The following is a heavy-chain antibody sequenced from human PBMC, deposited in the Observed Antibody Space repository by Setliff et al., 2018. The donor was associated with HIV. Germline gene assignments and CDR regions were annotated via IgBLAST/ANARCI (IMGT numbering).Heavy chain of an antibody. V-gene: IGHV4-59*08. CDR3: SRLYYNFWTGHRAFFNY. D-gene: IGHD3-3*01. CDR1: GGSISSYY. J-gene: IGHJ4*02. CDR2: IYYSGST. Sequence: SETLSLTCTVSGGSISSYYWSWIRQPPGKGLEWIGYIYYSGSTYYNPSLKSRLTISLDTSNNQFSVRLTSVTAADTAIYYCSRLYYNFWTGHRAFFNYWGQGTLVTVSS.